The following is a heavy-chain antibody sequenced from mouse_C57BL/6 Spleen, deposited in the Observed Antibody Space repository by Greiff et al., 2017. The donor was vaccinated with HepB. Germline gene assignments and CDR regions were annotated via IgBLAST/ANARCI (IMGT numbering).Heavy chain of an antibody. CDR1: GYTFTSYW. J-gene: IGHJ2*01. V-gene: IGHV1-5*01. CDR2: IYPGNSDT. Sequence: VQLQQSGTVLARPGASVKMSCKTSGYTFTSYWMHWVKQRPGQGLEWIGAIYPGNSDTSYNQKFKGKAKLTAVTSASTAYMELSSLTNEDSAVYYCTRSVEVFDYWGQGTTLTVSS. CDR3: TRSVEVFDY.